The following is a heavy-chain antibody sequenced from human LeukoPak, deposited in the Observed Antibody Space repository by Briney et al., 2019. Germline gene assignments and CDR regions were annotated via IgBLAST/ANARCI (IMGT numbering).Heavy chain of an antibody. V-gene: IGHV1-2*02. Sequence: GGSLRLSCAASGFTFSGSAMHWVRQAPGQGLEWMGWINPNSGGTNYAQKFQGRVTMTRDTSISTAYMELSRLRSDDTAVYYCARVGTRLGYSYGSWFDPWGQGTLVTVSS. CDR1: GFTFSGSA. D-gene: IGHD5-18*01. J-gene: IGHJ5*02. CDR3: ARVGTRLGYSYGSWFDP. CDR2: INPNSGGT.